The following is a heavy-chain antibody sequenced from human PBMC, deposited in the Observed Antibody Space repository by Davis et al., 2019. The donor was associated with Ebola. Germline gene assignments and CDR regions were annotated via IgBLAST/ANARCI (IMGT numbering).Heavy chain of an antibody. D-gene: IGHD4-17*01. J-gene: IGHJ5*02. CDR3: ATAFDRRHYGSWFDP. CDR2: VNPNSGNT. CDR1: GYIFTGYY. V-gene: IGHV1-8*02. Sequence: AASVKVSCKASGYIFTGYYIHWVRQATGQGLEWMGWVNPNSGNTGYAQKFRGRVTMTRNTSINTAYMELSSLTSADTAVYYCATAFDRRHYGSWFDPWGQGTPVTVSS.